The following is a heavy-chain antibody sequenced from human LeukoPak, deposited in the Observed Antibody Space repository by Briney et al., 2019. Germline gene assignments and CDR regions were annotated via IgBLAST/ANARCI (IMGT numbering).Heavy chain of an antibody. J-gene: IGHJ4*02. CDR2: ISGSGGST. CDR3: AKDPTYYYDSSGYYSAY. CDR1: GFTFSSYA. D-gene: IGHD3-22*01. Sequence: PGGSLRLSCAASGFTFSSYAMSWVRQAPGKGLEWVSAISGSGGSTYYADSVKGRFTISRDNSKNTLYLQMNSLRAEDTAVYYCAKDPTYYYDSSGYYSAYWGQGTLVTVSS. V-gene: IGHV3-23*01.